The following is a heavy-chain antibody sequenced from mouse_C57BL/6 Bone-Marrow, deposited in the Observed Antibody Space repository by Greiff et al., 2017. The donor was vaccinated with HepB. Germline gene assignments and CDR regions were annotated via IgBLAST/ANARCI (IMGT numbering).Heavy chain of an antibody. CDR3: ARRWLLGAY. Sequence: VQLQQSGAELVRPGTSVKVSCKASGYAFTNYLLEWVKQRPGQGLEWIGVINPGSGGTNYNEKFKGKATLTADKSSSTAYMQLSSLTSEDSAVYFCARRWLLGAYWGQGTLVTVSA. J-gene: IGHJ3*01. V-gene: IGHV1-54*01. D-gene: IGHD2-3*01. CDR1: GYAFTNYL. CDR2: INPGSGGT.